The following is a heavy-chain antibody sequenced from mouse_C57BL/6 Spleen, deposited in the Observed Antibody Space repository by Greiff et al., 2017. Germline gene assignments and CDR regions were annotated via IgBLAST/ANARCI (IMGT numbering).Heavy chain of an antibody. CDR1: GYTFTSYW. CDR3: ARWSSNYDYYAMDY. V-gene: IGHV1-69*01. J-gene: IGHJ4*01. D-gene: IGHD2-5*01. Sequence: VQLQQPGAELVMPGASVKLSCKVSGYTFTSYWLNWVKQRPGQGLEWIGESDPSDSYTNYNQKFKGKSTMTVDKTPSTAYMQFSSLTSDVSAVYYSARWSSNYDYYAMDYWGQGTSLTVSS. CDR2: SDPSDSYT.